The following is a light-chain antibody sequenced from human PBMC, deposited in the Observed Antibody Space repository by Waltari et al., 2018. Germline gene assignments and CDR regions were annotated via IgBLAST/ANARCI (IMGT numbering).Light chain of an antibody. V-gene: IGKV1-5*03. J-gene: IGKJ1*01. CDR1: QSISPW. Sequence: DIQMTQSPSTLSASVGDRVTITCRASQSISPWLAWYQQKPGKAPKLLSYQASSLESGVPSTFSGSASGTDFTLTISSLQPDDFATYDCQQYHTYPWTFGQGTKVETK. CDR3: QQYHTYPWT. CDR2: QAS.